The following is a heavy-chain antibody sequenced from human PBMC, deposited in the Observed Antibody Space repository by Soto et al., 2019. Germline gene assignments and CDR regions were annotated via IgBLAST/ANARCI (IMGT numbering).Heavy chain of an antibody. CDR2: IYYSGST. Sequence: AGTLSLSCTVCGVAISSYYWSWIRQPPGKGLEWIGYIYYSGSTNYNPSLKSRVTISVDTSKNQFSLKLSSVTAADTAVYYCASSNIAAAGFYYYGMDVWGRGTTVT. CDR3: ASSNIAAAGFYYYGMDV. D-gene: IGHD6-13*01. J-gene: IGHJ6*02. V-gene: IGHV4-59*01. CDR1: GVAISSYY.